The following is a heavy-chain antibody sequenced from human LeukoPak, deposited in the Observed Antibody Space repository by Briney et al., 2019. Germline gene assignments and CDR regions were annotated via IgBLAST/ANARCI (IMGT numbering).Heavy chain of an antibody. CDR3: ARSGDY. CDR2: ISSSSTI. Sequence: GGSLRLSCAATGFTFSSSPMNWVRQAPGKGLEWVSYISSSSTIYYADSVKGRFTISRDNAKNSLYLQMNSLRVEDTAVYYCARSGDYWGQGTLVTVSS. V-gene: IGHV3-48*01. J-gene: IGHJ4*02. CDR1: GFTFSSSP.